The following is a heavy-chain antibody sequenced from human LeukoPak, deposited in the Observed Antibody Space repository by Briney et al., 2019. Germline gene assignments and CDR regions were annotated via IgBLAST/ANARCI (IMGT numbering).Heavy chain of an antibody. CDR3: ARRDTSKYYFDY. J-gene: IGHJ4*02. CDR2: IYYSGST. D-gene: IGHD5-18*01. Sequence: SDTLSLTCTVSGGSISSSSYYWGWIRQPPGKGLEWIGTIYYSGSTYYNPSLKSRVTISVDTSKNQFSLKLNSVTAADTGIYYCARRDTSKYYFDYWGQGTLVTVSS. CDR1: GGSISSSSYY. V-gene: IGHV4-39*01.